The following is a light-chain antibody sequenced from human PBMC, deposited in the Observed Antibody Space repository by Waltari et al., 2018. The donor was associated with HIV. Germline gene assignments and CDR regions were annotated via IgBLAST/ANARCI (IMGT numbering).Light chain of an antibody. CDR3: QSYDNNNVI. J-gene: IGLJ2*01. V-gene: IGLV6-57*03. CDR1: SGGIASNY. Sequence: FMLTQPHSVSESPGKPVTISCTRNSGGIASNYVQWYQQRPGSAPTTVIYEHNQRPSGVSDRFYGSIDTSSNSASLTISGLKTEDGADYYCQSYDNNNVIFGGGTKLTVL. CDR2: EHN.